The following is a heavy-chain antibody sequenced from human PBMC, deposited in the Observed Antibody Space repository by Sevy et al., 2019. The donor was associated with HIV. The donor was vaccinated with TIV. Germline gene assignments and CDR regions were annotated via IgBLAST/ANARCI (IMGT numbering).Heavy chain of an antibody. V-gene: IGHV3-33*01. D-gene: IGHD3-22*01. CDR1: GFSFSRYG. CDR3: ASLPNNYYDSSGYSGDDAFDI. Sequence: GGSLRLSCAASGFSFSRYGMHWVRQAPGKGLEWVAVIWNDRGNKHYADSVKGRFAISRDNSKNTLYLQMNSLRAEDTAVYYCASLPNNYYDSSGYSGDDAFDIGGQETMVTAS. J-gene: IGHJ3*02. CDR2: IWNDRGNK.